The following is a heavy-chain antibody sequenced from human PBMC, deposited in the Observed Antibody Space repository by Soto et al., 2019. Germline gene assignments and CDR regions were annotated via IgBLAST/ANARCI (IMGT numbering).Heavy chain of an antibody. J-gene: IGHJ4*02. CDR3: ARQSYSSYYFDY. V-gene: IGHV3-64*01. CDR1: GFTFSSYA. CDR2: ISSNGGST. Sequence: GGSPRLSCAASGFTFSSYAMHWVRQAPGKGLEYVSAISSNGGSTYYANSVKGRFTISRDNSKNTLYLQMGSLRAEDMAVYYCARQSYSSYYFDYWGQGTLVTVSS. D-gene: IGHD6-13*01.